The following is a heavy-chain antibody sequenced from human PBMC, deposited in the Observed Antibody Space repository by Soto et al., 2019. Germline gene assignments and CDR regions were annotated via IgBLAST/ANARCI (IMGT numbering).Heavy chain of an antibody. J-gene: IGHJ6*02. D-gene: IGHD3-22*01. CDR2: ISYDGSNK. CDR1: GFTFSSYG. Sequence: PGGSLRLSCAASGFTFSSYGMHWVRQAPGKGLEWVAVISYDGSNKYYADSVKGRFTISRDNSKNTLYLQMNSLRAEDTAVYYCANLQITMIVEYYYGMDVWGQGTTVTVSS. CDR3: ANLQITMIVEYYYGMDV. V-gene: IGHV3-30*18.